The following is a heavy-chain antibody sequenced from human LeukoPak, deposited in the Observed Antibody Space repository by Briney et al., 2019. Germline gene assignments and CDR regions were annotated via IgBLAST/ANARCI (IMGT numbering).Heavy chain of an antibody. CDR3: ASLTTHGGY. Sequence: SETLSLTCAVYGGSFSGYYWSWIRQHPGKGLEWIGYIYYSGSTYYNLSLKSRVTISVDTSKNQFSLKLSSVTAADTAVYYCASLTTHGGYWGQGTLVTVSS. J-gene: IGHJ4*02. CDR2: IYYSGST. D-gene: IGHD4-11*01. V-gene: IGHV4-31*11. CDR1: GGSFSGYY.